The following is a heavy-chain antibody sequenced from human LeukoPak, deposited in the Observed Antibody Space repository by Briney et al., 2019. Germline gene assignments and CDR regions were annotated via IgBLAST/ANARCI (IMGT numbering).Heavy chain of an antibody. J-gene: IGHJ6*03. CDR3: ARDLGPDYDFWSGYYVHYYYYYYMVV. CDR1: GFTFSSYS. D-gene: IGHD3-3*01. Sequence: GGSLRLSCAASGFTFSSYSMNWVRQAPGKGLEWVSSISSSSSYIYYADSVKGRFTISRDNAKNSLYLQMNSLRAEDTAVYYCARDLGPDYDFWSGYYVHYYYYYYMVVWGKGTTVTVSS. CDR2: ISSSSSYI. V-gene: IGHV3-21*01.